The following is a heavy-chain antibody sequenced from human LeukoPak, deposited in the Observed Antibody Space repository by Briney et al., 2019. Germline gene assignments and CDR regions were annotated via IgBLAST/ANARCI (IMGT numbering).Heavy chain of an antibody. CDR2: IYSRGST. J-gene: IGHJ4*02. Sequence: SETLSLTCTVSGDSLSSYSWSWIRQPAGKGLEWIGRIYSRGSTKYNPSLKSRVTMSLDTSKKQFSLKLRSVTAADTAVCYCARLINKPIAATGTGPFDHWGQGTLVTVSS. CDR3: ARLINKPIAATGTGPFDH. V-gene: IGHV4-4*07. D-gene: IGHD6-13*01. CDR1: GDSLSSYS.